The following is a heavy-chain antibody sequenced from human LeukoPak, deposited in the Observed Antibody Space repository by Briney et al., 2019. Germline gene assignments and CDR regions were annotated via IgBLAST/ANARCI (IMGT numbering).Heavy chain of an antibody. V-gene: IGHV1-8*01. CDR1: GYTFTSYD. D-gene: IGHD3-22*01. CDR2: MNSNSGNT. CDR3: ARDTYYYDSSGYPDNAFDI. Sequence: ASVKVSCKASGYTFTSYDINWVPQATGQGLEWMEWMNSNSGNTGYAQKFQGRVTMTRNTSISTAYMELSSLRSEDTAVYYCARDTYYYDSSGYPDNAFDIWGQGTMVTVSS. J-gene: IGHJ3*02.